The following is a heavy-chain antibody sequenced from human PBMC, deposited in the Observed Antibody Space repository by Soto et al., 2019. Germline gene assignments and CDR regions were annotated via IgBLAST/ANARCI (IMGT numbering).Heavy chain of an antibody. V-gene: IGHV3-33*01. D-gene: IGHD6-6*01. J-gene: IGHJ3*02. CDR1: GFVFSNHG. CDR3: VRDAGSGISARGDAFDI. Sequence: QVQLVESGGGVVQPGRSLRLSCAASGFVFSNHGMHWVRQAPGKGLEWVAVIWFDGSNQYYADSVQGRFTISRDNSKNTMSVQMNSLRPEDTAVYYGVRDAGSGISARGDAFDIWGQGTMVTVSS. CDR2: IWFDGSNQ.